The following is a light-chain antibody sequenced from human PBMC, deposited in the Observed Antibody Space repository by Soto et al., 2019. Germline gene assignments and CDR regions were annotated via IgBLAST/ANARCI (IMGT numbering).Light chain of an antibody. CDR2: RNN. CDR3: AARDDSLSGVV. J-gene: IGLJ2*01. Sequence: QSVLTQAPSASGTPGQRVTISCSGSSSNIGSNYVYWYQQLPGTAPKLLIYRNNQRPSGVPDRFSGSKSGTSASLAISGLLSEDEADYYCAARDDSLSGVVFGGGTKVTV. CDR1: SSNIGSNY. V-gene: IGLV1-47*01.